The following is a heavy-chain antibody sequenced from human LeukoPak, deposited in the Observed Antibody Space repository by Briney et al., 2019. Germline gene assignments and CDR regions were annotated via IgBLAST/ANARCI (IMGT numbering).Heavy chain of an antibody. Sequence: GASVKVSCKASGGTFSSYAISWVRQAPGQGLEWMGRIIPILGIANYAQKFQGRVTITADKSTSTAYMELSSLRSEDTAVYYCARGWGRIAAAGTDWFDPWGQGTLVTVSS. J-gene: IGHJ5*02. CDR3: ARGWGRIAAAGTDWFDP. CDR1: GGTFSSYA. V-gene: IGHV1-69*04. CDR2: IIPILGIA. D-gene: IGHD6-13*01.